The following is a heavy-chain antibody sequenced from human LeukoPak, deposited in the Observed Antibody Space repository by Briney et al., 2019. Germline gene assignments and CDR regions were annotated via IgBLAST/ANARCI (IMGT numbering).Heavy chain of an antibody. D-gene: IGHD6-19*01. Sequence: PSETLSLTCAVSGGSISSSNWWSWVRQPPGKGLEWIGEIYHSGSTNYNPSLKSRVTISVDKSKNQFSLKLSSVTAADTAVYYCARVVAVAGHYYYGMDVWGQGTTVTVSS. J-gene: IGHJ6*02. CDR1: GGSISSSNW. CDR3: ARVVAVAGHYYYGMDV. CDR2: IYHSGST. V-gene: IGHV4-4*02.